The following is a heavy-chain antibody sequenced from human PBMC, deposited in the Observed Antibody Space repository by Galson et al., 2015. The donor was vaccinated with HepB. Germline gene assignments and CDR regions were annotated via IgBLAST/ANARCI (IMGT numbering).Heavy chain of an antibody. CDR3: AKDLMVGEGRGYGLGV. V-gene: IGHV3-30*18. Sequence: SLRLSCAASGFAFSSFGILWVRQAPGKGLEWVAVISYDGSKNYYAASLKGRITISRDNSKNTLYLQMNCLRTEDRAVYCCAKDLMVGEGRGYGLGVWGQGTTLTVSS. J-gene: IGHJ6*02. D-gene: IGHD2-15*01. CDR2: ISYDGSKN. CDR1: GFAFSSFG.